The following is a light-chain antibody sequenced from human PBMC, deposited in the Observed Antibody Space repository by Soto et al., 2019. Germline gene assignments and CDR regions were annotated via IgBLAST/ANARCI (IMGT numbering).Light chain of an antibody. CDR3: EAWDDRLSGVV. J-gene: IGLJ2*01. V-gene: IGLV1-47*01. CDR2: ASN. Sequence: QALVTQPPSASGTPEQRFTISFSGSSSNIGSTSLYWYQQLPGTAHKLLIYASNRRPSGVPDQFSAYTSGTSASLAISGLRSEDEADYYCEAWDDRLSGVVFGGGTKLTVL. CDR1: SSNIGSTS.